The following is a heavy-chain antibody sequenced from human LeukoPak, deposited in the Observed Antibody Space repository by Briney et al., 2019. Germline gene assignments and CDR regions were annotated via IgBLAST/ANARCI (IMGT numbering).Heavy chain of an antibody. CDR3: AKSPVPSCRGSFCYPFDY. CDR1: GFTFSSYA. Sequence: GGSLRLSCAASGFTFSSYAMSWVRQAPGKGLEWVSAISGSSGNTHYADSVKGRFTISRDNSRNTLYLQMNTLRAEDTAVYFCAKSPVPSCRGSFCYPFDYWGQGNLVTVSS. CDR2: ISGSSGNT. J-gene: IGHJ4*02. V-gene: IGHV3-23*01. D-gene: IGHD2-15*01.